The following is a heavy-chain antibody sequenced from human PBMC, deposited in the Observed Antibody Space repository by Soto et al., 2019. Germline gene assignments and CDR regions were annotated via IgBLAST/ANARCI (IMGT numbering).Heavy chain of an antibody. CDR2: INHSGST. Sequence: SETLSLTCAVYGGSFSGYYWSWIRQPPGKGLEWIGEINHSGSTNYNPSLKSRVTISVDTSKNQFSLKLSSVTAADTAVYYCARDTPILLTTVGTQRYYSGMDVWGQGTTVTVSS. V-gene: IGHV4-34*01. CDR1: GGSFSGYY. J-gene: IGHJ6*02. CDR3: ARDTPILLTTVGTQRYYSGMDV. D-gene: IGHD4-17*01.